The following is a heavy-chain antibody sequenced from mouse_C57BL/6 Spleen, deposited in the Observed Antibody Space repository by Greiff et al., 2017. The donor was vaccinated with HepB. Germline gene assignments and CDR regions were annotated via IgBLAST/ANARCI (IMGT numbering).Heavy chain of an antibody. Sequence: QVQLQQPGAELVKPGASVKLSCKASGYTFTSYWMHWVKQRPGRGLEWIGRIDPNNGGTKYNEKFKSKATLTVDKSSSTAYMQLSSMTSEDSAVYYCARRAGTGGYAMDYWGQGTSGTVSS. V-gene: IGHV1-72*01. CDR2: IDPNNGGT. CDR1: GYTFTSYW. J-gene: IGHJ4*01. D-gene: IGHD3-3*01. CDR3: ARRAGTGGYAMDY.